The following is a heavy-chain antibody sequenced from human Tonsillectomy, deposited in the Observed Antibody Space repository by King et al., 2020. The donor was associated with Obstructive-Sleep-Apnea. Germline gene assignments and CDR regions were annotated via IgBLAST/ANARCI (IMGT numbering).Heavy chain of an antibody. V-gene: IGHV3-21*01. CDR2: ISSSSSYI. Sequence: VQLVESGGGLVKPGGSLRLSCAASGFTFSTYSMTWVRQVPGKGLEWVSSISSSSSYIYYADSVKGRFTISRDNAQNSLYLQMNSLRVEDTAVYYCARDALASGSGIDYWGQGTLVTVSS. CDR3: ARDALASGSGIDY. D-gene: IGHD3-10*01. J-gene: IGHJ4*02. CDR1: GFTFSTYS.